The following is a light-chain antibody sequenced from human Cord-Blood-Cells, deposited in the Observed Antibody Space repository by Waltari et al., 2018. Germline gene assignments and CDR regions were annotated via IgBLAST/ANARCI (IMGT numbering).Light chain of an antibody. CDR2: GAS. Sequence: EIVLTQSPGTLTLSPGDRATLSCRASQSVSSSYLAWYQQKPGQAPRLHIYGASSRATGIPDRFSGSGSGTDFTLTISRLEPEDFAVYYCQQYGSSPWTFGQGTKVEIK. CDR1: QSVSSSY. J-gene: IGKJ1*01. V-gene: IGKV3-20*01. CDR3: QQYGSSPWT.